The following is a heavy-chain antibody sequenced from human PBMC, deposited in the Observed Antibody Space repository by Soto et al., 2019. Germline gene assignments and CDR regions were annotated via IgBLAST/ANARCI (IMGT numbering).Heavy chain of an antibody. V-gene: IGHV3-30*03. CDR3: ARLLAYCGGDCPAAFDI. J-gene: IGHJ3*02. CDR2: ISYDGSNK. Sequence: GGSLRLSCAASGFTFSSYGMHWVRQAPGKGLEWVAVISYDGSNKYYADSVKGRFTISRDNSKNTLYLQMNSLRAEDTAVYYCARLLAYCGGDCPAAFDIWGQGTMVTVSS. D-gene: IGHD2-21*02. CDR1: GFTFSSYG.